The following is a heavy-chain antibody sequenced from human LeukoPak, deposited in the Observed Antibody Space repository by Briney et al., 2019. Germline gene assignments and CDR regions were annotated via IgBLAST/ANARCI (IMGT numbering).Heavy chain of an antibody. CDR3: ARRLLGYCSGGSCYSGYFQH. CDR1: GGSFSGYY. V-gene: IGHV4-34*01. CDR2: INHSGST. J-gene: IGHJ1*01. D-gene: IGHD2-15*01. Sequence: SQTLSLTCAVYGGSFSGYYWSWIRQPPGKGLEWIGEINHSGSTNSNPSLKSRVTISVDTSKNQFSLKLSSVTAADTAMYYCARRLLGYCSGGSCYSGYFQHWGQGTLVTVSS.